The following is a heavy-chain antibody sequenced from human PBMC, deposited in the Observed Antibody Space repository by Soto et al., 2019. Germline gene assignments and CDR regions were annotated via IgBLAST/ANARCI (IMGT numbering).Heavy chain of an antibody. Sequence: ASVKVSCKASGYTFTSYGISWVRQAPGQGLEWMGWISAYNGNTNYAQKLQGRVTMTTDTSTSTAYMELRSLRSDDTAVYYCARSDFWSGRALDAFDIWGQGTMVTVSS. J-gene: IGHJ3*02. CDR2: ISAYNGNT. CDR1: GYTFTSYG. D-gene: IGHD3-3*01. V-gene: IGHV1-18*01. CDR3: ARSDFWSGRALDAFDI.